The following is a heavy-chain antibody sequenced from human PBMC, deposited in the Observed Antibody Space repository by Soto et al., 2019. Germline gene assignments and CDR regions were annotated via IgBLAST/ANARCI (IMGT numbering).Heavy chain of an antibody. J-gene: IGHJ6*02. CDR1: GFTFSSYG. CDR3: AKDILITMVRGVISYYGMDV. CDR2: ISYDGSNK. Sequence: QVQLVESGGGVVQPGRSLRLSCAASGFTFSSYGMHWVRQAPGKGLEWVAVISYDGSNKYYADSVKGRFTISRDNSKNTXYXXMNSLRAEDTAVYYCAKDILITMVRGVISYYGMDVWGQGTTVTVSS. V-gene: IGHV3-30*18. D-gene: IGHD3-10*01.